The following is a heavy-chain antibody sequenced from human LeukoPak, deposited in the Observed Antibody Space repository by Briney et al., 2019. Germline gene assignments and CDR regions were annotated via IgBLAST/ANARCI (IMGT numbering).Heavy chain of an antibody. D-gene: IGHD3-22*01. CDR2: IYYSGST. CDR3: ARDVYYYDSSHSRAFDI. CDR1: GVSISSYY. Sequence: PSETLSLTCTVSGVSISSYYWGWIRQPPGKGLEWIGYIYYSGSTNYNPSLKSRVTISVDTSKNHFSLKLSSVTAADTAVYYCARDVYYYDSSHSRAFDIWGQGTMVTVSS. J-gene: IGHJ3*02. V-gene: IGHV4-59*01.